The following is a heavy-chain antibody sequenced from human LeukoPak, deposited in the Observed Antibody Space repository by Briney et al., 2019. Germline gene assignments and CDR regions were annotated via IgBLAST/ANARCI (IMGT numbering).Heavy chain of an antibody. CDR1: GGSISSYY. J-gene: IGHJ5*02. Sequence: SETLSLTCTVSGGSISSYYWRWIRQPPGKGLEWIGYIYYSGSTNYNPSLKSRVTISVDTSKNQFSLKLSSVTAADTAVYYCARASYYYGSGSYWFDPWGQGTLVTVSS. CDR2: IYYSGST. V-gene: IGHV4-59*08. D-gene: IGHD3-10*01. CDR3: ARASYYYGSGSYWFDP.